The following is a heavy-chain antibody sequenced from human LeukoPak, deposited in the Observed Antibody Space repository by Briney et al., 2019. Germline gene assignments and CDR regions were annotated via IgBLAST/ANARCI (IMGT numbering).Heavy chain of an antibody. J-gene: IGHJ6*02. CDR3: ARERFGENV. V-gene: IGHV4-34*01. CDR1: GGSISSYY. Sequence: PSETLSLTCTVSGGSISSYYWSWIRQPPGKGLEWIGEINHSGSTNYNPSLKSRVTISVDTSKNQFSLKLSSVTAADTAVYYCARERFGENVWGQGTTVTVSS. D-gene: IGHD3-10*01. CDR2: INHSGST.